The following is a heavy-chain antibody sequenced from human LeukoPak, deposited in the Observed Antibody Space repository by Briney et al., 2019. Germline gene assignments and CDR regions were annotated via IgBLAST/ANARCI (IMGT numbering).Heavy chain of an antibody. J-gene: IGHJ4*02. D-gene: IGHD3-9*01. Sequence: ASVKVSCKASGYTFTGYYMHWVRQAPGQGLEWMGWINPNSGGTNYAQKFQDSVSMTRDTSISTDYMQLSRLRFDDTAVYYCARSPHILAGENFDYWGQGTLLTVSS. V-gene: IGHV1-2*02. CDR2: INPNSGGT. CDR1: GYTFTGYY. CDR3: ARSPHILAGENFDY.